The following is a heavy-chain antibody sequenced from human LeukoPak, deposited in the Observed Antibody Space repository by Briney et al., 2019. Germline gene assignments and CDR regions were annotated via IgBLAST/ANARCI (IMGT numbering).Heavy chain of an antibody. J-gene: IGHJ4*02. V-gene: IGHV3-23*01. CDR1: GITLSNYG. CDR2: ISDSGGRT. Sequence: GGSLRLSCAVSGITLSNYGMSWVRQAPGKGLEWVAGISDSGGRTNYADSVKGRFTISRDSPKNTLYLQMNSLRAEDTAVYFCAKRGVVIRVVLVGFHKEAYYFDSWGQGALVTVSS. CDR3: AKRGVVIRVVLVGFHKEAYYFDS. D-gene: IGHD3-10*01.